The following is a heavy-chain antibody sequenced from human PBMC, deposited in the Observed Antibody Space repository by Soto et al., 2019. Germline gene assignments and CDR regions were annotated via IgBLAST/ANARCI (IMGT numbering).Heavy chain of an antibody. Sequence: GGSLRLSCEASEFTFSSYAMHWVRQAPGKGLEWVGVISYDGSNKYYADSVKGRFTISRDNSKNTLYLQMNSLRAEDTAVYYCAREDGYSSGWTGIGYYYYGMDVWGQGTTVTVSS. D-gene: IGHD6-19*01. CDR1: EFTFSSYA. V-gene: IGHV3-30-3*01. J-gene: IGHJ6*02. CDR3: AREDGYSSGWTGIGYYYYGMDV. CDR2: ISYDGSNK.